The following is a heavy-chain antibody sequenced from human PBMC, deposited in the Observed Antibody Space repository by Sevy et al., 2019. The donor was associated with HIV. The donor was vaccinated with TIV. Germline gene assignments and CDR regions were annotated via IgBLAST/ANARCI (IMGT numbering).Heavy chain of an antibody. V-gene: IGHV1-69*13. CDR1: GGTFNSYA. J-gene: IGHJ3*02. D-gene: IGHD3-22*01. CDR2: IIPIFGTT. Sequence: ASVKVSCKASGGTFNSYAISWVRQAPGQGFEWMGGIIPIFGTTNYGHKFQGRVTITADESTSTAYIELSSLRSEDTAVYYCASTDYYDSSGYYLYAFDMWGQGTMVTVSS. CDR3: ASTDYYDSSGYYLYAFDM.